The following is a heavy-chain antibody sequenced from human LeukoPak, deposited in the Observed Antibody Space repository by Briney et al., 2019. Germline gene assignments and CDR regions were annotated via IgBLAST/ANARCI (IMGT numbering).Heavy chain of an antibody. CDR1: GFTFSSYG. D-gene: IGHD6-19*01. V-gene: IGHV3-64*05. J-gene: IGHJ4*02. Sequence: GGSLRLSCSASGFTFSSYGLHWVRQAPGKGLQYVSAIRSNGLSTYYGDSVKGRFTISRDNSKNTLYFQMTSLRAEDTAVYYCVKARYSSGSPYFDYWGQGTLVTVSS. CDR3: VKARYSSGSPYFDY. CDR2: IRSNGLST.